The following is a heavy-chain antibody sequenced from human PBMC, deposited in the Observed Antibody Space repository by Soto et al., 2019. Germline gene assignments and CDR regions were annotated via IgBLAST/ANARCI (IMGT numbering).Heavy chain of an antibody. CDR1: GGTLSSYA. J-gene: IGHJ6*02. Sequence: GASVKVSCKASGGTLSSYAISWVRQAPGQGLEWMGWIIPICGTTNYAQKFQGRVTMTGDTSTSTAYMELSRLRSEDTAVYYCARESFPSGSWYDYGMDVWGQGTTVTVSS. CDR2: IIPICGTT. V-gene: IGHV1-69*06. CDR3: ARESFPSGSWYDYGMDV. D-gene: IGHD6-13*01.